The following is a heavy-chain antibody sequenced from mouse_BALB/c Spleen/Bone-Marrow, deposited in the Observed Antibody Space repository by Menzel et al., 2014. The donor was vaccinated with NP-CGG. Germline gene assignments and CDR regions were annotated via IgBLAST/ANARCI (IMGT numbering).Heavy chain of an antibody. D-gene: IGHD3-3*01. J-gene: IGHJ3*01. CDR2: IWSGGST. CDR3: ARNGDAWFAY. V-gene: IGHV2-2*02. Sequence: VQLVESGPGLVQPSQSLSITCTVSGFSLTSYGVHWVRQSPGKGLDWLGVIWSGGSTDYNAAFISRLSIIKDNSKGQVFFKMNSLQANDTAIYYCARNGDAWFAYWGQGTLVTVSA. CDR1: GFSLTSYG.